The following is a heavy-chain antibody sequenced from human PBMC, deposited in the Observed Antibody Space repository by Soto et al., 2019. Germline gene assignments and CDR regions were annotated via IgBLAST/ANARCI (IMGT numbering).Heavy chain of an antibody. Sequence: ASVKVSCKASGGTFSSYAISWVRQAPGQGLEWMGGIIPIFGTANYAQKFQGRVTITADESTSTAYMELSSLRSEDTAVYYCERKDAWSGTLYYYGMDVWCQGKTVTVS. CDR1: GGTFSSYA. D-gene: IGHD3-3*01. CDR2: IIPIFGTA. J-gene: IGHJ6*02. V-gene: IGHV1-69*13. CDR3: ERKDAWSGTLYYYGMDV.